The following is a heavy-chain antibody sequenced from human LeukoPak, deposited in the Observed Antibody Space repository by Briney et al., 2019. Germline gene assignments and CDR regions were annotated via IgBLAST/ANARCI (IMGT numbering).Heavy chain of an antibody. D-gene: IGHD2-21*01. V-gene: IGHV4-59*08. J-gene: IGHJ4*02. Sequence: SETLSLTCTVSGASISGYYWTWIRQPPGRGLEWMGYIYYSGSTNYNPSLKSRVTISVDTSKNQFSLRVSSVTAADTAVYYCARHLNNCGDDCYIFDYWGQGTLVTVSS. CDR2: IYYSGST. CDR3: ARHLNNCGDDCYIFDY. CDR1: GASISGYY.